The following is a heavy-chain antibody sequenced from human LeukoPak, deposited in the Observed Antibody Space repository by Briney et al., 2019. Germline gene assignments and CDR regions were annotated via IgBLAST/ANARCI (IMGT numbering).Heavy chain of an antibody. V-gene: IGHV1-2*06. Sequence: GASVKVSCKASGYTFIHYFIHWVRQAPGQGLEWMGRINSNSGGTEYAQKFQGRVTTTRDTSITTVYMELSSLTSDDTAVYYCARDLSSTPNWELDFRGQGTLVTVSS. J-gene: IGHJ4*02. CDR3: ARDLSSTPNWELDF. D-gene: IGHD7-27*01. CDR1: GYTFIHYF. CDR2: INSNSGGT.